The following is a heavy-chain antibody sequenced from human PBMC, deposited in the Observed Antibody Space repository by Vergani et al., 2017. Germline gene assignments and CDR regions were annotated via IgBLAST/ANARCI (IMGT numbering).Heavy chain of an antibody. Sequence: QLQESGPGLVKPSATLSLTCSVSGDSIRSDYWNWIRQSPGKEPEWIGYIYHSGSTTYNPSLESRVTISIDTSKSLLSLTLRSVTEADSAMYFCARGRNWFDPWGQGTLATVSS. J-gene: IGHJ5*02. CDR3: ARGRNWFDP. CDR1: GDSIRSDY. CDR2: IYHSGST. D-gene: IGHD5-24*01. V-gene: IGHV4-59*01.